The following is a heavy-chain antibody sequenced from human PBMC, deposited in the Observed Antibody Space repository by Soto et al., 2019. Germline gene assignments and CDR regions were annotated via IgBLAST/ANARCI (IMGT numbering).Heavy chain of an antibody. Sequence: AVTVSGTASVGTFISYAISWVRQAPGQGLEWMGGIIPIFGTANYAQKFQGRVTITADESTSTAYMELSSLRSEDTAVYYCARGRYNWNDYYGMDVWGQGTTVTVSS. J-gene: IGHJ6*02. CDR3: ARGRYNWNDYYGMDV. CDR2: IIPIFGTA. D-gene: IGHD1-1*01. CDR1: VGTFISYA. V-gene: IGHV1-69*01.